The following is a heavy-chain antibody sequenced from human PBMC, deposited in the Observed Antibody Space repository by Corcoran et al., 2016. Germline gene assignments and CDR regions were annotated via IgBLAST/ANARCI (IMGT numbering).Heavy chain of an antibody. V-gene: IGHV1-2*02. CDR1: GYTFTGYY. Sequence: QVQLVQSGAEVKKPGASVKVSCQASGYTFTGYYIHWVRQAPGQGLEWMGWINPNSGGTNYGQKFQGRVTMTRDTSISTAYMELSRLTSDDTALYDCARETPRDGGHEVDSWGQGTLVTVSS. J-gene: IGHJ4*02. CDR3: ARETPRDGGHEVDS. CDR2: INPNSGGT.